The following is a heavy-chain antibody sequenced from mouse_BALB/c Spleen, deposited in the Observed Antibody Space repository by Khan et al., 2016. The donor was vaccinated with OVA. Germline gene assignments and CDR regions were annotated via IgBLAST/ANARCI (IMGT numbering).Heavy chain of an antibody. CDR3: AQTARIKY. J-gene: IGHJ2*01. CDR2: ISYSGST. V-gene: IGHV3-2*02. CDR1: GYSITSGYG. D-gene: IGHD1-2*01. Sequence: EVKLEVSGPGLVKPSQSLSLTCTVTGYSITSGYGWNWIRQFPGNKLEWMGYISYSGSTNYNPSLKSRISITRDTSKNQFFLQLNSVTTEDTATYYCAQTARIKYWGQGTTLTVSS.